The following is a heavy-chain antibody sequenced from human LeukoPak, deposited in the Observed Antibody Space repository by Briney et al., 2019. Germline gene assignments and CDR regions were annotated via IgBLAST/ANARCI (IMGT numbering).Heavy chain of an antibody. CDR1: GGSIRSYY. CDR2: MYYSGST. Sequence: SETLSLTCTVSGGSIRSYYWSWIRQPPGKGLEWIGYMYYSGSTNYNPSLKSRVTISINTSKNQFSLRLSSVTAADTAVYHCARGSDYGDYWGQGTLVAVSS. D-gene: IGHD3-3*01. J-gene: IGHJ4*02. V-gene: IGHV4-59*01. CDR3: ARGSDYGDY.